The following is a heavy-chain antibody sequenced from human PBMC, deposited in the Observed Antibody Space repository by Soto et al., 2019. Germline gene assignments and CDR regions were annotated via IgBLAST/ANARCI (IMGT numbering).Heavy chain of an antibody. CDR3: ARRIAAAGTRGFYYYDGMDV. D-gene: IGHD6-13*01. CDR2: INHSGST. V-gene: IGHV4-34*01. CDR1: GGSFSGYY. Sequence: PSETLSLTCAVYGGSFSGYYWSWIRQPPGKGLEWIGEINHSGSTNYNPSLKSRVTISVDTSKNQFSLKLSSVTAADTAVYYCARRIAAAGTRGFYYYDGMDVWGQGTTVT. J-gene: IGHJ6*02.